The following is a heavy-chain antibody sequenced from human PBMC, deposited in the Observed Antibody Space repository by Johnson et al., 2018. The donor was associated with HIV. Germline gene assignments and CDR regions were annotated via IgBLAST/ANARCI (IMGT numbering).Heavy chain of an antibody. J-gene: IGHJ3*01. D-gene: IGHD4-17*01. CDR1: GFTVSSNY. Sequence: VQLVESGGGLVQPGGSLRLSCAASGFTVSSNYMSWVRQAPGKGLEWVSVIYSGGSTYYADSVKGRFTISRDNSKNTLYLQRNNLRVEDTAVYYGARDATPWGGDYVGYAFDLGGQGTVVTVSP. CDR3: ARDATPWGGDYVGYAFDL. CDR2: IYSGGST. V-gene: IGHV3-66*01.